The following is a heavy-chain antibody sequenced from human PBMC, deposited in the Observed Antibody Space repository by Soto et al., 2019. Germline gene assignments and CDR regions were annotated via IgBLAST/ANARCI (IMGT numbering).Heavy chain of an antibody. CDR3: AKARAYYYDSSGYPVDY. J-gene: IGHJ4*02. D-gene: IGHD3-22*01. CDR2: ISGSGGST. Sequence: EVQLLEYGGGLVQPGGSLRLSCAASGFTFSSYAMSWVRQAPGKGLEWVSAISGSGGSTYYADSVKGRFTISRDNSKNTLYLQMNSLRAEDTAVHYCAKARAYYYDSSGYPVDYWGQGTLVTVSS. V-gene: IGHV3-23*01. CDR1: GFTFSSYA.